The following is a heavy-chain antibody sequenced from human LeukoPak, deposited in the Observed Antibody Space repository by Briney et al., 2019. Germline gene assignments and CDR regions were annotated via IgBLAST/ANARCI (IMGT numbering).Heavy chain of an antibody. J-gene: IGHJ6*03. CDR3: ARVGAVAGRYYYYYMDV. V-gene: IGHV4-59*01. D-gene: IGHD6-19*01. CDR2: IYYSGST. CDR1: GGSISSYY. Sequence: PSETLSLTCTVSGGSISSYYWSWIRQPPGKGLEWIGYIYYSGSTNYNPSLKSRVTISVDTSKNQFSLKLSSVTAADTAVYYCARVGAVAGRYYYYYMDVWGKGTTVTISS.